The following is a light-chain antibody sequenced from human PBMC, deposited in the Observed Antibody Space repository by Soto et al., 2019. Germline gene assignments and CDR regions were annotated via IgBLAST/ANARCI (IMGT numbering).Light chain of an antibody. V-gene: IGLV2-14*01. Sequence: QSALTQPASVSGSPGQSITISCTGTSSDVGRYDYVSWYQQYPGRAPKLMIYDVSNRPSGVSNRFSGSKSGNTASLTISGLQAEDEADYYCSSYTSYSTRGVFGGGTKVTVL. CDR1: SSDVGRYDY. J-gene: IGLJ2*01. CDR2: DVS. CDR3: SSYTSYSTRGV.